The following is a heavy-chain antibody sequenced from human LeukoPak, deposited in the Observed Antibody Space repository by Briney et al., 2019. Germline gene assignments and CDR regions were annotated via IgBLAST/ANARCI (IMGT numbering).Heavy chain of an antibody. J-gene: IGHJ5*02. V-gene: IGHV4-59*08. CDR3: ARHGRSGVYYTWFDP. Sequence: PSETLSLTCTVSGGSISNYYWSWIRQPPGQGLEWIGYIYYSGSTNYNPSLKSRVTMSVDTSKNQFSLKLSSVSAADTAVYYCARHGRSGVYYTWFDPWGQGTLVTVSS. D-gene: IGHD1-26*01. CDR2: IYYSGST. CDR1: GGSISNYY.